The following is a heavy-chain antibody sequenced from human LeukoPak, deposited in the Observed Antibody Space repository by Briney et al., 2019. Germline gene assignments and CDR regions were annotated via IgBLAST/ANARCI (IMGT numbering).Heavy chain of an antibody. CDR1: GFTFSSYG. Sequence: QPGGSLRLSCAASGFTFSSYGMHWVRQAPGKGLEWVAVISYDGSNKYYADSVKGRFTIPRDNSKNTLYLQMNSLRAEGTAVYYCAKDLGGSFFDPWGQGTLVTVSS. CDR3: AKDLGGSFFDP. J-gene: IGHJ5*02. V-gene: IGHV3-30*18. CDR2: ISYDGSNK. D-gene: IGHD1-26*01.